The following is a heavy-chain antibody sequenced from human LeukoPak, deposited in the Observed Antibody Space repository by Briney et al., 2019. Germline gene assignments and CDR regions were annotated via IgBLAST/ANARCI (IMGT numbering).Heavy chain of an antibody. V-gene: IGHV1-2*04. CDR1: GYTFTGYY. CDR2: INPNSGGT. Sequence: GASVKVSCQASGYTFTGYYMHWVRQAPGQGLEWMGWINPNSGGTYSAQKFQGWVTMTRDTSISTAYMELSRLTSDDTAVYYCARANALHCSSTSCLFDYWGQGTLATVSS. D-gene: IGHD2-2*01. CDR3: ARANALHCSSTSCLFDY. J-gene: IGHJ4*02.